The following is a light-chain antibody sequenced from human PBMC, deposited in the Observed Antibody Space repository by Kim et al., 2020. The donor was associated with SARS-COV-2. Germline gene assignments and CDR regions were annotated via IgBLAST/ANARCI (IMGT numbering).Light chain of an antibody. J-gene: IGKJ4*01. CDR1: QSVDNS. Sequence: EIVLTQSPATLSLSPGERATLSCRASQSVDNSLAWFQQKPGQAPRLLIFETSNRATGIPARFSGSGSGTAFTLTISSLEPEDFAVYYCQQRYNWPLTFGGGTKVDIK. CDR2: ETS. CDR3: QQRYNWPLT. V-gene: IGKV3-11*01.